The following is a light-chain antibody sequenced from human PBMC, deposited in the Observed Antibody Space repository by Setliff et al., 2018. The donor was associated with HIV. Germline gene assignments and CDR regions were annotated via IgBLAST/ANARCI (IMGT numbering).Light chain of an antibody. CDR2: DVS. V-gene: IGLV2-14*01. CDR1: SSDVGNYNY. J-gene: IGLJ1*01. CDR3: SSYTGRSTFV. Sequence: QSVLTQPASVSGSPGQSITISSTGISSDVGNYNYVSWYQEHPGKAPKLMIYDVSKRPSGVSNRFSGSKSGNTASLTISGLQAEDEADYHCSSYTGRSTFVFGTGTKVTVL.